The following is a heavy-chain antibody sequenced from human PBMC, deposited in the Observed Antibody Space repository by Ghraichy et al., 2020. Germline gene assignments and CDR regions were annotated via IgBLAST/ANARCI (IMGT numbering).Heavy chain of an antibody. CDR2: INPSGGST. CDR1: GYTFTSYY. V-gene: IGHV1-46*01. J-gene: IGHJ6*02. CDR3: ASDYYDSSGYYSTPRGMDV. Sequence: ASVKVSCKASGYTFTSYYMHWVRQAPGQGLEWMGIINPSGGSTSYAQKFQGRVTMTRDTSTSTVYMELSSLRSEDTAVYYCASDYYDSSGYYSTPRGMDVWGQGTTVTVSS. D-gene: IGHD3-22*01.